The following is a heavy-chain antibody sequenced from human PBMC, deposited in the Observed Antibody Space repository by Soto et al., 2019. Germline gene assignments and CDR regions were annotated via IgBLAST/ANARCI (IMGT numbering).Heavy chain of an antibody. Sequence: SETLSLTCSVSGGSISSSSYYWGWIRQPPGKGLEWIGSIYYSGSTYYNPSLKSRVTISIDKSKNQFSLKLSSVTAADTAVYYCARLRDFYGDYIDYWGQGTLVTVSS. J-gene: IGHJ4*02. CDR3: ARLRDFYGDYIDY. CDR2: IYYSGST. V-gene: IGHV4-39*01. CDR1: GGSISSSSYY. D-gene: IGHD4-17*01.